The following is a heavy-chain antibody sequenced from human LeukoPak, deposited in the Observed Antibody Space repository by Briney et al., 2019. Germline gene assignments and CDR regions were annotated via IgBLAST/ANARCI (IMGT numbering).Heavy chain of an antibody. J-gene: IGHJ4*02. CDR3: ARGIYCSSTSCYYNFDY. D-gene: IGHD2-2*01. V-gene: IGHV4-59*01. CDR1: GGSISSYY. CDR2: IYYSGST. Sequence: SETLSLTCTVSGGSISSYYWSWIRQPPGKGLEWIGYIYYSGSTTYNPSLKSRVTISVDTSKNQFSLKLSPVTAADTAVYYCARGIYCSSTSCYYNFDYWGQGTLVTVSS.